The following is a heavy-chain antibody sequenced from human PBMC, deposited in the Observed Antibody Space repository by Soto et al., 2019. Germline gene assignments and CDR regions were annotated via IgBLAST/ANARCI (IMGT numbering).Heavy chain of an antibody. J-gene: IGHJ6*02. D-gene: IGHD2-21*02. CDR1: GGSFSGYY. Sequence: QVQLQQWGAGLLKPSETLSLTCAVYGGSFSGYYWSWIRQPPGKGLEWIGEINHSGSTNYNPSLKSRDTISVDTSKSQFSLKLSSVTAADTAVYYCGVSGGDENYGMDVWGQGTTVTVSS. CDR3: GVSGGDENYGMDV. CDR2: INHSGST. V-gene: IGHV4-34*01.